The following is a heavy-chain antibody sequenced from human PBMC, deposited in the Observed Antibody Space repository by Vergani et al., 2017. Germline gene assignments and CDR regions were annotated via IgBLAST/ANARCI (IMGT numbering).Heavy chain of an antibody. J-gene: IGHJ6*02. CDR2: ISWNSGST. V-gene: IGHV3-9*01. Sequence: EVQLVESGGGLVQPGRSLRLSCAASGFTFDDYAMHWVRQAPGKGLEWVSGISWNSGSTGYADSVKGRFTISRDNAKNSLYLQMNSLRAEDTALYYCVKDSGYCSGGSCYSYYYGMDVWGQGTTVTVSS. CDR1: GFTFDDYA. D-gene: IGHD2-15*01. CDR3: VKDSGYCSGGSCYSYYYGMDV.